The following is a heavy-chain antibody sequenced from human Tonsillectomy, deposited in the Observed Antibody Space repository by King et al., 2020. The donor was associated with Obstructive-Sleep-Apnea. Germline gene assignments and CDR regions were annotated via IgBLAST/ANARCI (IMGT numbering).Heavy chain of an antibody. D-gene: IGHD2-2*01. V-gene: IGHV4-30-2*01. CDR1: GGSISSGGYS. CDR3: ARARCSSISCCIDY. J-gene: IGHJ4*02. CDR2: IYHSGST. Sequence: LQLQESGSGLVKPSQTLSLTCAVSGGSISSGGYSWSWIRQPPGKGLEWIGYIYHSGSTYYNPSLKSRVTISVDRSKNQFSLKLSSVTAADTAVYYCARARCSSISCCIDYWGQGTLVTASS.